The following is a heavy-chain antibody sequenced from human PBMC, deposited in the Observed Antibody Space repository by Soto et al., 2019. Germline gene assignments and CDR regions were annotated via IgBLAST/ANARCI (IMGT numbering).Heavy chain of an antibody. CDR1: GFTVSSNY. CDR2: IYNGGST. J-gene: IGHJ4*02. Sequence: EVQLVESGGGLIQPGGSLRLSCAASGFTVSSNYMSWVRQAPGKGLEWVSVIYNGGSTYYADSVKGRFTISRDNSKNTLYLQMNSLRAEDTAVYYCARGEYYDSSAFDYWGQGILVTVSS. V-gene: IGHV3-53*01. D-gene: IGHD3-22*01. CDR3: ARGEYYDSSAFDY.